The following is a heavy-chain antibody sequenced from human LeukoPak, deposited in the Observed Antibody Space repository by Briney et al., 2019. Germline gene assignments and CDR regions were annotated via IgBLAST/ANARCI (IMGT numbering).Heavy chain of an antibody. CDR3: ARSGCSTSCYTYYYYYMDV. CDR1: GGSISSYY. V-gene: IGHV4-4*07. CDR2: IYTSGST. D-gene: IGHD2-2*02. Sequence: PSETLSLTCTVSGGSISSYYWSWIRQPAGKGLEWIGRIYTSGSTNYNPSLKSRVTISVDTSKNQFSLKLSSVTAADTAVYYCARSGCSTSCYTYYYYYMDVWGKGTTVTVSS. J-gene: IGHJ6*03.